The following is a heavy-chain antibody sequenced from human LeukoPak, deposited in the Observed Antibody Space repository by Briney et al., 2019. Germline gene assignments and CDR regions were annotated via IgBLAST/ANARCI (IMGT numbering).Heavy chain of an antibody. V-gene: IGHV3-7*01. D-gene: IGHD1-1*01. CDR2: INEHGFET. CDR3: ARSRAWTALDI. CDR1: GSTFSTYW. Sequence: GGSLRLSCAASGSTFSTYWMSWVRQAPGKGLEWVANINEHGFETYYVDSLRGRFTISRDNAKNSLYLQMNTLTGEDTALYYCARSRAWTALDIWGQGTLVTVSS. J-gene: IGHJ4*02.